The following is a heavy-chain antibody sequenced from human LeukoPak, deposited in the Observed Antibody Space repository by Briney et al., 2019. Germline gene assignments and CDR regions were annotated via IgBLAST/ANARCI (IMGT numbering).Heavy chain of an antibody. J-gene: IGHJ4*02. Sequence: GGSLRLSCGASGFILSGYAMNWVRQAPGKGLEWVSYISGDSDFIYYADSVKGRFTISRDNAKNSLYLQLNSLRDDDTAIYYCVRQTGSSSWFDYWGQGTLVTVSS. CDR1: GFILSGYA. D-gene: IGHD6-13*01. CDR2: ISGDSDFI. CDR3: VRQTGSSSWFDY. V-gene: IGHV3-21*01.